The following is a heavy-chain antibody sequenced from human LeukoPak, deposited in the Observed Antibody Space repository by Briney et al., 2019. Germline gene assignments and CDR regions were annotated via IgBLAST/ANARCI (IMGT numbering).Heavy chain of an antibody. Sequence: GGSLRLSCAASGFTFSSYAMSCVRQAPGKGLEWVSVISADSAATFYADSVKGRFTISRDNGRNTVFFQMSSLRAEDTALYYCARKSASGNYPLDYWGQGTLVTVSS. CDR2: ISADSAAT. J-gene: IGHJ4*02. CDR3: ARKSASGNYPLDY. CDR1: GFTFSSYA. V-gene: IGHV3-23*01. D-gene: IGHD3-10*01.